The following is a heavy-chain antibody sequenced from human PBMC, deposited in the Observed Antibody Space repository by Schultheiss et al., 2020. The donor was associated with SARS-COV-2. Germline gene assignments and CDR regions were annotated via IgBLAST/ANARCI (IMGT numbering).Heavy chain of an antibody. Sequence: SETLSLTCTVSGGSISSSDYYWSWIRQPPGKGLEWIGEINHSGSTNYNPSLKSRVTISVDTSKNQFSLKLSSVTAADTAVYYCHGLGDYYYYYGMDVWGQGTTVTVSS. CDR1: GGSISSSDYY. CDR3: HGLGDYYYYYGMDV. CDR2: INHSGST. J-gene: IGHJ6*02. V-gene: IGHV4-39*07.